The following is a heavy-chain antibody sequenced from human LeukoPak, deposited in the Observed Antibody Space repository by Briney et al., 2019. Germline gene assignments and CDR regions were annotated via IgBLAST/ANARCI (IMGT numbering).Heavy chain of an antibody. CDR1: GGSISSSSNY. J-gene: IGHJ5*02. CDR2: IYSTGNT. V-gene: IGHV4-39*01. D-gene: IGHD5-12*01. CDR3: ARGGESGYDT. Sequence: SETLSLTCTVSGGSISSSSNYWGWIRQPPGKGLEWIGTIYSTGNTYYDPSLKSRLTISVDTSKNQFSLKLSSVTAADTAVYYCARGGESGYDTWGQGSLVTVSS.